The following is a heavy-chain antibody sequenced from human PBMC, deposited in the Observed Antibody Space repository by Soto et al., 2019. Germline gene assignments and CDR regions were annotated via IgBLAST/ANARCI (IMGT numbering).Heavy chain of an antibody. CDR3: ARGTSFGQPDQRLIDY. J-gene: IGHJ4*02. Sequence: PGGSLRLSCAASGFTVSSNYMSWVRQAPGKGLEWVSIIYSGGNTYYRDSVKGRFTTSRDTSKNTLYLQMNTLTDEDTAVYYCARGTSFGQPDQRLIDYWGQGTLVTVSS. V-gene: IGHV3-53*01. D-gene: IGHD2-2*01. CDR2: IYSGGNT. CDR1: GFTVSSNY.